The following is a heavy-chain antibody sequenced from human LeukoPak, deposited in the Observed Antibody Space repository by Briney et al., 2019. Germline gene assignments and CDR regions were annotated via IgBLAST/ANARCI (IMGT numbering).Heavy chain of an antibody. CDR3: AGRGYSYMDV. CDR2: IYYSGTT. V-gene: IGHV4-39*01. Sequence: PSETLSLTCTVSGGSISSTSYYWGWIRQSPGKGLEWIGSIYYSGTTYYNPSLKSRVTISVDTSKNQFSLKLSSVTAADTAVYCRAGRGYSYMDVWGKGTTVTVSS. J-gene: IGHJ6*03. CDR1: GGSISSTSYY.